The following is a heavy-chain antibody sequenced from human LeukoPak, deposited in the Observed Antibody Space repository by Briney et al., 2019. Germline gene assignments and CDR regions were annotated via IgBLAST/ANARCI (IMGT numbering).Heavy chain of an antibody. CDR3: ARRAGAYSHPYDY. CDR2: IYSDNT. V-gene: IGHV3-53*01. D-gene: IGHD4/OR15-4a*01. Sequence: GGSLRLSCAASGFTFSSYAMSWVRQAPGKGLEWVSFIYSDNTHYSDSVKGRFTISRDNSKNTLYLQMDSLRAEDTAVYYCARRAGAYSHPYDYWGQGTLVTVSS. J-gene: IGHJ4*02. CDR1: GFTFSSYA.